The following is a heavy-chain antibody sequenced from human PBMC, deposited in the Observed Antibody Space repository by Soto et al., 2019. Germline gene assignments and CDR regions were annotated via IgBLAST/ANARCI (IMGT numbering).Heavy chain of an antibody. D-gene: IGHD6-13*01. Sequence: FLRLSCAASGFTFSLYWMHWVRQAPGKGLVWVSRINSDESNRNYADSVKGRFTISRDNAKNTLYLQMNSLRAEDTAVYYCARGPSGQLGNWLDSWGQGTLVTVSS. CDR2: INSDESNR. V-gene: IGHV3-74*01. CDR3: ARGPSGQLGNWLDS. J-gene: IGHJ5*01. CDR1: GFTFSLYW.